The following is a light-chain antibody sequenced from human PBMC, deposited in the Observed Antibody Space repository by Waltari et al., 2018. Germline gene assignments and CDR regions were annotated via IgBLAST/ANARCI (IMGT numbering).Light chain of an antibody. V-gene: IGLV3-21*02. CDR3: QVWDSDIWV. CDR2: LNN. CDR1: HLGRKG. Sequence: SYVLTQPPSVSVALGQTATITCGGNHLGRKGVHWYRQRPGQAPVLVVYLNNHRPSGIPEQFSGSNSGNTATLTISRVEAGDEADYYCQVWDSDIWVFGGGTKVTVL. J-gene: IGLJ3*02.